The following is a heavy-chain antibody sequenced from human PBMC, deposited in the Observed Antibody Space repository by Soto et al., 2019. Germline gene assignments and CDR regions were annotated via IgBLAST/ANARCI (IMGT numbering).Heavy chain of an antibody. D-gene: IGHD2-15*01. Sequence: EVQLVESGGGLVKPGGSLSLSCAASGFTFSNVWMSWVRQAPGKGLEWVGRIKRRADGGTTDYATPVRGRFTVSRDCFKNTLYLQMNSLKTEDTAVYYCTAGYCSGGSCYSVVYWGQGTLVTVSS. CDR2: IKRRADGGTT. J-gene: IGHJ4*02. V-gene: IGHV3-15*01. CDR1: GFTFSNVW. CDR3: TAGYCSGGSCYSVVY.